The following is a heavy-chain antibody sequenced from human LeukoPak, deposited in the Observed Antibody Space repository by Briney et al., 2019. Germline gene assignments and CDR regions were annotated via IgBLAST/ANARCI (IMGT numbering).Heavy chain of an antibody. CDR3: AKGPPVVVAADSMNYFDY. J-gene: IGHJ4*02. CDR2: IIPILGIA. D-gene: IGHD2-15*01. V-gene: IGHV1-69*04. CDR1: GGTFSSYA. Sequence: GSSVKVSCKASGGTFSSYAISWVRQAPGQGLEWMGRIIPILGIANYAQKFQGRVTMTRDTSTSTVYMELSSLRSEDTAVYYCAKGPPVVVAADSMNYFDYWGQGTLVTVSS.